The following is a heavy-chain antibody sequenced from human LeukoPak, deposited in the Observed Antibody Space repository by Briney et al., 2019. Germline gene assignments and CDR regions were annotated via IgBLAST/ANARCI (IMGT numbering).Heavy chain of an antibody. J-gene: IGHJ6*02. D-gene: IGHD2-21*02. CDR1: GFTFSNYW. CDR2: IKSDGSST. CDR3: SRDSLSSCGGDCYSGLDV. Sequence: PGGSLRLSCAASGFTFSNYWMHWVRQAPGEALMWVSRIKSDGSSTTYADSVKGRFTISRDNAKNTLYLQMNSLRAEDTAVYHCSRDSLSSCGGDCYSGLDVWGQGTTVTVSS. V-gene: IGHV3-74*01.